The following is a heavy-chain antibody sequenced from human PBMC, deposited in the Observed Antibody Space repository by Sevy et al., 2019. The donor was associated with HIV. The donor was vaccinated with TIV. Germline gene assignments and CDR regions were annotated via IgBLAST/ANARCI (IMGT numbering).Heavy chain of an antibody. D-gene: IGHD2-2*01. V-gene: IGHV3-23*01. J-gene: IGHJ3*02. Sequence: GGSLRLSCAASGFTFSSYAMSWVRQAPGKGLEWVSAISGSGGSTYYADSVKGRFTISRDNSKNTLYLQMNSLRAEDTAVYYCAKDAGYCSSTSCRPYAFDIWGQGTMVTVSS. CDR3: AKDAGYCSSTSCRPYAFDI. CDR2: ISGSGGST. CDR1: GFTFSSYA.